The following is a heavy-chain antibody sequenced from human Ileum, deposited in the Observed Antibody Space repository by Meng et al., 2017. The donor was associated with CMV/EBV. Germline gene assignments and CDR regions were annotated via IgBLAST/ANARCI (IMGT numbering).Heavy chain of an antibody. D-gene: IGHD1-26*01. V-gene: IGHV7-4-1*02. Sequence: QVQLVRSGAEVKKPGASVKVSCKTSGYTFTSNNNIWVRQAPGQGPEWMGWIDTNTGNPTYAQGFTGRFVFSLDTSVNTAYLQISSLKAEDTAMYYCARDGLSGRYFDYWGQGTLVTVSS. CDR3: ARDGLSGRYFDY. CDR1: GYTFTSNN. CDR2: IDTNTGNP. J-gene: IGHJ4*02.